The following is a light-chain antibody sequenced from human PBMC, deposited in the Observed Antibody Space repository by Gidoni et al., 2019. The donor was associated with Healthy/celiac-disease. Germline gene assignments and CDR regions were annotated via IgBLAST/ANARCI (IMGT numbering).Light chain of an antibody. J-gene: IGKJ3*01. CDR2: GAS. CDR3: QQGRT. Sequence: DIVMTQSPATLSLSPGERATLTCRASQSVSRNLAWYQQKPGQAPRLLIDGASTRATGIPARFSGSGSGTEFTLTISSLQSEDFAVYYCQQGRTFGPGTKVDIK. V-gene: IGKV3-15*01. CDR1: QSVSRN.